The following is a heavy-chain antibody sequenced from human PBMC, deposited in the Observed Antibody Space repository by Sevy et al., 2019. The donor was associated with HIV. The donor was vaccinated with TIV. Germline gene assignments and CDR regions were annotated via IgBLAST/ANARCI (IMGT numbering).Heavy chain of an antibody. D-gene: IGHD3-22*01. CDR3: ASDRRRDSSGAVGWFDP. J-gene: IGHJ5*02. V-gene: IGHV1-18*01. CDR1: GYTFTSYG. CDR2: ISTYNGNT. Sequence: ASVKVSCKASGYTFTSYGISWVRQAPGQGLEWMGWISTYNGNTNYAQRLQGRVTMTTDTSTGTAYTELRSLRSDDTAVYYCASDRRRDSSGAVGWFDPWGQGTLVTVSS.